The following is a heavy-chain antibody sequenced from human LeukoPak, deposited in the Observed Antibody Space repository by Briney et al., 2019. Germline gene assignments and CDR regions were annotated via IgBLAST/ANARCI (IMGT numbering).Heavy chain of an antibody. CDR2: IWYDGSNK. V-gene: IGHV3-33*01. J-gene: IGHJ4*02. CDR3: ARDMSGSYSFDY. Sequence: PGGSLRLSCAASEFTFSNYAMYWVRQAPGKGLEWVAVIWYDGSNKYYADSVKGRFTISRDNSKNTLYLQMNSLRAEDTAVYYCARDMSGSYSFDYWGQGTLVTVSS. D-gene: IGHD1-26*01. CDR1: EFTFSNYA.